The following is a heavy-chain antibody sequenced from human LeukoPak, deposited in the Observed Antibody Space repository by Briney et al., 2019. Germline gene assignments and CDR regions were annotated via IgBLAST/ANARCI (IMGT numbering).Heavy chain of an antibody. Sequence: ASVKVSGKASGYTFTVYYIHWVRQAPGQGLEWMGGINPNSGGTNYAQKFQGRVTMTRDTSISTAYMELSRLTSDDTAVYYCARDYYASGSFYASPWGQGTLVTVSS. D-gene: IGHD3-10*01. J-gene: IGHJ5*02. CDR1: GYTFTVYY. CDR3: ARDYYASGSFYASP. V-gene: IGHV1-2*02. CDR2: INPNSGGT.